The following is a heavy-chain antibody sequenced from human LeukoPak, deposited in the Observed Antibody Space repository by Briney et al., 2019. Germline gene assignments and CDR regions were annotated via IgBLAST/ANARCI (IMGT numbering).Heavy chain of an antibody. D-gene: IGHD5-12*01. CDR1: GGSFSVYY. CDR3: ERASGYLHNDY. Sequence: SETLSLTCAVYGGSFSVYYWSWIRHPPGKGLEWIGEINHRGSTNYNPSLKSRATISVDTSKNQFSLKLSSVTAADTAVYYCERASGYLHNDYWGQGTLVTVSS. V-gene: IGHV4-34*01. CDR2: INHRGST. J-gene: IGHJ4*02.